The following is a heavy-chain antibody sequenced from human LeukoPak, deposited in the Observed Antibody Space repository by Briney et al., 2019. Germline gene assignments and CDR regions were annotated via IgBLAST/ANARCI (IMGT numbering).Heavy chain of an antibody. D-gene: IGHD3-22*01. CDR1: GGSISSYY. Sequence: SETLSLTCTVSGGSISSYYWSWIRQPPGKGLEWIGYIYYSGNIDYNPSLKSRVTISLDTSKNQFSLKLSSVTAADTAVYFCARGPYSYDSSGAFDIWGQGTMVTVSS. CDR3: ARGPYSYDSSGAFDI. V-gene: IGHV4-59*08. J-gene: IGHJ3*02. CDR2: IYYSGNI.